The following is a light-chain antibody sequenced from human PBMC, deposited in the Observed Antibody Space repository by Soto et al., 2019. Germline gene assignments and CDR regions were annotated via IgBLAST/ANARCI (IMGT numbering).Light chain of an antibody. V-gene: IGKV3-15*01. J-gene: IGKJ2*01. CDR2: GAS. Sequence: EIVMTQSPATLSVSPGDRATLSCRASQSVRSNLAWYQQRPGQAPRLLMSGASTRATGVPARFSANGSGTEFTLTIGSLQSEDFEVYYCQQYNNWPYTFGQGTKLEIK. CDR1: QSVRSN. CDR3: QQYNNWPYT.